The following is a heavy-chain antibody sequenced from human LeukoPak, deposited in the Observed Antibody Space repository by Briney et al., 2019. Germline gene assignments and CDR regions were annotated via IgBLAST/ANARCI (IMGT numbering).Heavy chain of an antibody. J-gene: IGHJ4*02. CDR1: GCSVSSGSYY. V-gene: IGHV4-61*01. Sequence: SETLSLTCTVSGCSVSSGSYYWSWLRQPPGTGLEWIGYIYYSGSTNYNPSLKSRVTISVDTSKNQFSLKLSSVTAADTAVYYCARTIYYFDYWGQGTLVTVSS. D-gene: IGHD2/OR15-2a*01. CDR2: IYYSGST. CDR3: ARTIYYFDY.